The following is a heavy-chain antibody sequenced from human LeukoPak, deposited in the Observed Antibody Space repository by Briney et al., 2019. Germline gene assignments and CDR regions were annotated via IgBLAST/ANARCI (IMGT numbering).Heavy chain of an antibody. V-gene: IGHV3-15*01. Sequence: GGSLRLSCAVSGFTVSNAWMSWVRQAPGKGREGGGRIKKKTEGGTPEYAAPVEGRFTISRDDSKNTLYLQMNSLKAEATAVYYCTTFADFWSGNRFDHWGQGTLVTVSS. J-gene: IGHJ4*02. D-gene: IGHD3-3*01. CDR1: GFTVSNAW. CDR2: IKKKTEGGTP. CDR3: TTFADFWSGNRFDH.